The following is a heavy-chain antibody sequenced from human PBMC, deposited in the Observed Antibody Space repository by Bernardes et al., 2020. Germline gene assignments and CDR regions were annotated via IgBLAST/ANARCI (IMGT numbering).Heavy chain of an antibody. CDR2: ISGACMYI. V-gene: IGHV3-21*01. CDR1: GFTLSNYL. CDR3: ARDVGGTDWRFGFDV. Sequence: GGSLSLLCAASGFTLSNYLFSWFRQAPGKGLEWVSSISGACMYIYFGHSVRGRLTTSRENTRTSVFLQMESLRAEDTAVYDCARDVGGTDWRFGFDVWGPGTMVHVSS. J-gene: IGHJ3*01. D-gene: IGHD3-9*01.